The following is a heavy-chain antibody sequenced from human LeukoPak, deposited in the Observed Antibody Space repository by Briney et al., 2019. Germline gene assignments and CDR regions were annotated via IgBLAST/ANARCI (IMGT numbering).Heavy chain of an antibody. CDR2: ISDGGWT. Sequence: GGSLRLSCAASALPPSNYAMSWVRQAPGKGLEWVSSISDGGWTAYTDSVKGRFFISRETATNTLYLQMNSLRVEDTAVYYCAKECDYGNTSHMPCYWGQGTLVTVCS. CDR3: AKECDYGNTSHMPCY. CDR1: ALPPSNYA. J-gene: IGHJ4*02. D-gene: IGHD4-17*01. V-gene: IGHV3-23*01.